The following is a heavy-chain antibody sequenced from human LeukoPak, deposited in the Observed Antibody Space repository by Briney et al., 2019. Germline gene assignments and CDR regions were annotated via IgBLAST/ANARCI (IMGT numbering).Heavy chain of an antibody. V-gene: IGHV4-59*01. D-gene: IGHD1-26*01. Sequence: SSETLSLTCTVSGGSISSYYWSWIRQPPGKGLEWIGYIYYSGSTNYNPSLKSRVTMSVDTSKNQFSLKLSSVTAADTAVYYCARGGREVDYWGQGTLVTVSS. CDR1: GGSISSYY. CDR2: IYYSGST. CDR3: ARGGREVDY. J-gene: IGHJ4*02.